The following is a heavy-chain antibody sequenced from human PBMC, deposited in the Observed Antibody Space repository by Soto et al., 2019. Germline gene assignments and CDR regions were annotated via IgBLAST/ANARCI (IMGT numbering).Heavy chain of an antibody. J-gene: IGHJ4*02. Sequence: SGPTLVNPTQTLTLTCTFSGFSLTTGGMCVAWIRQPPGKALEWLALIDWDDDKNYSTSLKTRLTISKDTSKNQVVLTMTNMDPVDTATYYCARVPGYYDSSGFIGFDSWGQGTLDTVSS. CDR2: IDWDDDK. CDR3: ARVPGYYDSSGFIGFDS. CDR1: GFSLTTGGMC. D-gene: IGHD3-22*01. V-gene: IGHV2-70*01.